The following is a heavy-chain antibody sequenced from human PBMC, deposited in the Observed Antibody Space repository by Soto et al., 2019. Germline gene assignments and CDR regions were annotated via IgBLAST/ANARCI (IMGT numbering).Heavy chain of an antibody. V-gene: IGHV1-8*01. CDR3: ARGRSVVVPAAMDYYYMDV. CDR1: RYTFTSYD. CDR2: MNPNSGNT. D-gene: IGHD2-2*01. J-gene: IGHJ6*03. Sequence: QVQLVQSGAEVKKPGASVKVSCKASRYTFTSYDINWVRQATGQGLEWMGWMNPNSGNTGYAQKFQGRVTMTRNTSISTAYMELSSLRSEDTAVYYCARGRSVVVPAAMDYYYMDVWGKGTTVTVSS.